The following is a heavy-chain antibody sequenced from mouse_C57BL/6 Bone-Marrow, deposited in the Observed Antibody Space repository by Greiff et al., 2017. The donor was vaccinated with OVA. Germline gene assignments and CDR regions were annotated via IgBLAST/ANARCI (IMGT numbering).Heavy chain of an antibody. J-gene: IGHJ2*01. V-gene: IGHV1-76*01. CDR1: GYTFTDYY. CDR3: ARSGSSDYFDY. Sequence: VKLQESGAELVRPGASVKLSCKASGYTFTDYYINWVKQRPGQGLEWIARIYPGSGNTYYNEKFKGKATLTAEKPSSTAYMQLSSLTSEDSAVYFCARSGSSDYFDYWGQGTTLTVSS. CDR2: IYPGSGNT. D-gene: IGHD1-1*01.